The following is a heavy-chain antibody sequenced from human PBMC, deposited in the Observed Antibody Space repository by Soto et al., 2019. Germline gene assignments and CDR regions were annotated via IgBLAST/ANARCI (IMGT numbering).Heavy chain of an antibody. CDR2: ISNDGSDK. V-gene: IGHV3-30*18. CDR3: AKDQGIAASHGID. Sequence: QVQLVESGGGVVQPGRALRLSCAASGFTFNNYGMHWVRQAPGRGLERVATISNDGSDKYYADCVKGRLTISRDNSKNTVYLQMNGLSAEDTAVYYCAKDQGIAASHGIDWGQGTMVTVSS. D-gene: IGHD6-13*01. CDR1: GFTFNNYG. J-gene: IGHJ3*01.